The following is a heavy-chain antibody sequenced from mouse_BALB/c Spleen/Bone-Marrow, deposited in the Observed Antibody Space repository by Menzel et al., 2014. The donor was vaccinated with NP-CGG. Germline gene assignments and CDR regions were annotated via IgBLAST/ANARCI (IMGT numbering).Heavy chain of an antibody. CDR3: ARPTTVVATGGSFDY. Sequence: EVQVVESGGDLVKPGGSLRLSCAASGFTFXSNGMSWVRQTPDKRLEWVATISSGGSYTYYPDSVKGRFTISRDNAKNTLYLQMSSLKSEDTAMYYCARPTTVVATGGSFDYWGQGTTLTVSS. CDR2: ISSGGSYT. D-gene: IGHD1-1*01. J-gene: IGHJ2*01. V-gene: IGHV5-6*01. CDR1: GFTFXSNG.